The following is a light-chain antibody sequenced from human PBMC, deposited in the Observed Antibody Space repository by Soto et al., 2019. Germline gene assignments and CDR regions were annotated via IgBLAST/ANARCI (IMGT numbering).Light chain of an antibody. CDR1: SSDVGGYNY. V-gene: IGLV2-14*01. Sequence: QSVLTQPASVSGSPGQSITISCTGTSSDVGGYNYVSWYQQHPGKAPKLMIYEVSNRPSGVSNRFSGSKSGNTASLTISGLQAEDEADYYCSSYTSSSWVFGGGT. CDR3: SSYTSSSWV. J-gene: IGLJ3*02. CDR2: EVS.